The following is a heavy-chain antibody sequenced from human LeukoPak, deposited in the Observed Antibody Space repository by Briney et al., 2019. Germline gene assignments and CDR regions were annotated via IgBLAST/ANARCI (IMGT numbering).Heavy chain of an antibody. V-gene: IGHV4-34*01. J-gene: IGHJ4*02. CDR1: GGSFSGYY. CDR3: ARGRYSSSWYSRGLGY. D-gene: IGHD6-13*01. Sequence: SETLSLTCAVYGGSFSGYYWSWIRQPPGKGLEWIGEINHSGSTNYNPSLKSRVTISVDMSKNQFSLKLSSVTAADTAVYYCARGRYSSSWYSRGLGYWGQGTLVTVSS. CDR2: INHSGST.